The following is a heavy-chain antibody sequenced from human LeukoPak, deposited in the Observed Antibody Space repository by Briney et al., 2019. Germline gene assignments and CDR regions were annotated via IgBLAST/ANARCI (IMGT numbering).Heavy chain of an antibody. CDR2: INTNTGNP. V-gene: IGHV7-4-1*02. CDR1: GYTFTSYA. J-gene: IGHJ6*03. CDR3: ARENYDSSASVMDV. D-gene: IGHD3-22*01. Sequence: ASVKVSCKASGYTFTSYAMNWVRQAPGQGLEWMGWINTNTGNPTYAQGFTGRFVFTLDTSVSTAYLQISSLKAEDTAVYYCARENYDSSASVMDVWGKGTTVTVSS.